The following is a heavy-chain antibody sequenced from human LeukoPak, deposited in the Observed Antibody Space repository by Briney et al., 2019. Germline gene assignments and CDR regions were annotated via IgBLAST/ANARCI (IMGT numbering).Heavy chain of an antibody. CDR3: AAALVLDYSMISDF. J-gene: IGHJ4*02. D-gene: IGHD4-11*01. Sequence: GASVKVSCKASGYTFTGYFMHWVRQAPGQGLQWLGWINLNSGYTNYARRFQGRVTMTRDTSITTAYMEMRGLRSDDTAVYYCAAALVLDYSMISDFWGQGTLVTVSS. V-gene: IGHV1-2*02. CDR1: GYTFTGYF. CDR2: INLNSGYT.